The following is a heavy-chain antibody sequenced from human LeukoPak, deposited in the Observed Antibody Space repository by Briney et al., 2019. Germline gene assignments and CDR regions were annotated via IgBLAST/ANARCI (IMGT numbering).Heavy chain of an antibody. Sequence: SETLSLTCTVSGGSISSYCWSWIRQPAGKGLEWIGYIYYSGSTNYNPSLKSRVTISVDTSKNQFSLKLSSVTAADTAVYYCARLLTMVRGFDPWGQGTLVTVSS. CDR3: ARLLTMVRGFDP. CDR1: GGSISSYC. CDR2: IYYSGST. V-gene: IGHV4-59*08. D-gene: IGHD3-10*01. J-gene: IGHJ5*02.